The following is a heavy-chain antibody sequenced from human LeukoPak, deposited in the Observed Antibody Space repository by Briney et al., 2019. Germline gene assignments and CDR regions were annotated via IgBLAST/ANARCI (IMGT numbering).Heavy chain of an antibody. CDR2: ISSSGSTI. Sequence: GGSLRLSCAASGFTFSDYYMSWIRQAPGKGLEWVSYISSSGSTIYYADSVKGRFTISRDNAKNSLYLQMNSLRAGDTAVYYCARDIAVALSSEYWGQGTLVTVSS. CDR3: ARDIAVALSSEY. V-gene: IGHV3-11*04. CDR1: GFTFSDYY. J-gene: IGHJ4*02. D-gene: IGHD6-19*01.